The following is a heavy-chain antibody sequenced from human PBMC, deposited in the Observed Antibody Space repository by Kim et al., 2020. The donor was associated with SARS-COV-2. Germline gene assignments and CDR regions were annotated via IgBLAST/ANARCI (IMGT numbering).Heavy chain of an antibody. V-gene: IGHV4-61*01. D-gene: IGHD2-2*01. CDR3: ARDKTGCSSTSCYQGDYYYYGMDV. CDR2: IYYSGST. Sequence: SETLSLTCTVSGGSVSSGSYYWSRIRQPPGKGLEWIGYIYYSGSTNYNPSLKSRVTISVDTSKNQFSLKLSSVTAADTAVYYCARDKTGCSSTSCYQGDYYYYGMDVWGQGTTVTVSS. CDR1: GGSVSSGSYY. J-gene: IGHJ6*02.